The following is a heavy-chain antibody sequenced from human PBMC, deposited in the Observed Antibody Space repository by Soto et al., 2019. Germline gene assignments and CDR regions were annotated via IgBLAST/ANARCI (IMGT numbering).Heavy chain of an antibody. J-gene: IGHJ6*02. CDR1: GYNFTSYW. Sequence: GESLKISCKGSGYNFTSYWIGWVRQMPGKGLEWMGIIYPGDSDTRYSPSFQGQVTISADKSISTAYLQWSSLKASDTAMYYCARVSIAAAGTYGMDVWGQGTTVTVSS. D-gene: IGHD6-13*01. CDR2: IYPGDSDT. CDR3: ARVSIAAAGTYGMDV. V-gene: IGHV5-51*01.